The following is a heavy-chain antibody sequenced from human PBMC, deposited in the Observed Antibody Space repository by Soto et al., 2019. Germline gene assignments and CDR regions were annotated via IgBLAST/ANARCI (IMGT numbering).Heavy chain of an antibody. J-gene: IGHJ4*02. V-gene: IGHV3-48*03. D-gene: IGHD2-15*01. CDR3: ARVESMGAANSPLFFCGL. Sequence: PGGSLRLSCSASGFNFKIYGMTWVRQAPGKGLELISDISTLATTIHYADSVRDRFTISRDNPTNTVYLHLTSLRDEATAVYYFARVESMGAANSPLFFCGLWGQRTMFTVSS. CDR2: ISTLATTI. CDR1: GFNFKIYG.